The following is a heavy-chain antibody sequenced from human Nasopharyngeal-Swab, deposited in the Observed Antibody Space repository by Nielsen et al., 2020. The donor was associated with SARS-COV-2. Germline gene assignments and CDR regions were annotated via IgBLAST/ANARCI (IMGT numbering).Heavy chain of an antibody. CDR2: INHSGST. J-gene: IGHJ6*02. D-gene: IGHD3-10*01. CDR3: ARNHYYGSGSYYPLYYYYYGVDV. Sequence: GSLRLSCAVYGGSFSGYYWSWIRQPPGKGLEWIGEINHSGSTNYNPSLKRRVTISVDTSKNQFSLKLSSVTAADTAVYYCARNHYYGSGSYYPLYYYYYGVDVWGQGTTVTVSS. V-gene: IGHV4-34*01. CDR1: GGSFSGYY.